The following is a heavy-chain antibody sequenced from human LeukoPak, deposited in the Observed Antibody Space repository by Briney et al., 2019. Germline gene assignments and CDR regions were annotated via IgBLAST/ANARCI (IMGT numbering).Heavy chain of an antibody. J-gene: IGHJ3*02. D-gene: IGHD3-16*01. CDR1: GGSISSGSYY. Sequence: SETLSLTCTVSGGSISSGSYYWRWIRQPAGKGLEWIGRIYTSGSTNYNPSLKSRVTIPVDTSKNQFSLKLSSVTAADTAVYYCVRAFGFPDAFDIWGQGTMVTVSS. CDR3: VRAFGFPDAFDI. CDR2: IYTSGST. V-gene: IGHV4-61*02.